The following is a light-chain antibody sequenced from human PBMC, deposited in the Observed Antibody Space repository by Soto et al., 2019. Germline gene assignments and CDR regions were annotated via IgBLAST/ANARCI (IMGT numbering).Light chain of an antibody. V-gene: IGKV3-15*01. J-gene: IGKJ2*01. CDR2: GTS. Sequence: EIVRTQSPVALSVSPGESAALSCRASQSVGRNCAWYQQRPGQAPRVLISGTSTRATGVPARFSGSGSGTDVPLTISSLQSEDFAVYYCQQYNNWPYTFAQGTRLEIK. CDR1: QSVGRN. CDR3: QQYNNWPYT.